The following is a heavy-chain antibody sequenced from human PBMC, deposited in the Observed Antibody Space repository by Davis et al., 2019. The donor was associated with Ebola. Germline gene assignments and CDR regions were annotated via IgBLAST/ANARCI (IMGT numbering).Heavy chain of an antibody. CDR2: IWYDGSNK. J-gene: IGHJ4*02. CDR3: ARDLTMVQGVIDY. CDR1: GFTFSGSA. D-gene: IGHD3-10*01. V-gene: IGHV3-33*08. Sequence: GGSLRLSCAASGFTFSGSAMHWVRQAPGKGLEWVAVIWYDGSNKYYADSVKGRFTISRDNSKNTLYLQMNSLRAEDTAVYYCARDLTMVQGVIDYWGQGTLVTVSS.